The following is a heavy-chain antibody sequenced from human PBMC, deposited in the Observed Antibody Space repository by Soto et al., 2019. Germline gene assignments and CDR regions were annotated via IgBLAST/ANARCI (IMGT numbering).Heavy chain of an antibody. CDR2: ISSSGSTI. Sequence: QVQLVESGGGLVKPGGSLRLSCAASGFTFSDYYMSWIRQAPGKGLEWVSYISSSGSTIYYADSGKGRFTIARDNAKNSLDQQITTLRAEDTAVYYCARDPGATETNARWFDPWGQGNLVTVSS. CDR3: ARDPGATETNARWFDP. J-gene: IGHJ5*02. V-gene: IGHV3-11*01. CDR1: GFTFSDYY. D-gene: IGHD4-17*01.